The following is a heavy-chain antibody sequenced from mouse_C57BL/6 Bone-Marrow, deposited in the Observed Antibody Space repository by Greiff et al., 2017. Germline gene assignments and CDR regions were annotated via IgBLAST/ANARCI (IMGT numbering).Heavy chain of an antibody. Sequence: QVQLQQSGAELVKPGASVKISCKASGYAFSSYWMNWVKQRPGKGLEWIGQIYPGDGDTNSNGKFKGKATLTADKSSSTAYLHLSRRTSEDSAVYFCARRRRYYFDYWGQGTTLTVSS. CDR2: IYPGDGDT. CDR3: ARRRRYYFDY. J-gene: IGHJ2*01. CDR1: GYAFSSYW. V-gene: IGHV1-80*01.